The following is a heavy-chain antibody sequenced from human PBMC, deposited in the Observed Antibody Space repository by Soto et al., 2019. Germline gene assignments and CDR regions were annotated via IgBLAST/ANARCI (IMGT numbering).Heavy chain of an antibody. CDR1: DDSISSGDHY. V-gene: IGHV4-30-4*01. J-gene: IGHJ2*01. D-gene: IGHD3-9*01. CDR2: IHNSGNT. Sequence: QVQLQESGPGLVKPSQTLSLTCSVSDDSISSGDHYWSWIRQPPGKVLEYIGNIHNSGNTNYSPSVRRRVTISMDTSKNQLPLTLRSVAAADPAVYYCARAPTYIDNSGYADVDLWGSGTLVTVSS. CDR3: ARAPTYIDNSGYADVDL.